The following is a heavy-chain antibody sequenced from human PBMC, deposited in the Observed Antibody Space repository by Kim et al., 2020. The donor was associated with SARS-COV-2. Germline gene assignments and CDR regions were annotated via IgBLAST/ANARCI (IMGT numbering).Heavy chain of an antibody. J-gene: IGHJ3*02. D-gene: IGHD1-26*01. CDR2: ISAYNGNT. V-gene: IGHV1-18*01. Sequence: ASVKVSCKASGYTFTSYGISWVRQAPGQGLEWMGWISAYNGNTNYAQKLQGRVTMTTDTSTSTAYMELRSLRSDDTAVYYCARDLGGGVWELLAFDIWGQGTMVTVSS. CDR3: ARDLGGGVWELLAFDI. CDR1: GYTFTSYG.